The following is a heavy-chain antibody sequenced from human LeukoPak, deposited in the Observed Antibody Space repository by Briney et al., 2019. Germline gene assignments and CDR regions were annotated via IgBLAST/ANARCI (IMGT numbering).Heavy chain of an antibody. V-gene: IGHV3-21*01. Sequence: SGGSLRLSCAASGFKFSSYSMDWVRQAPGKGLEWVSSISSSSSYIYYADSVKGRFTISRDNAKNPLYLQMNSLRAEDTAVYYCASSGSYRFDYWGQGTLVTVSS. CDR2: ISSSSSYI. J-gene: IGHJ4*02. CDR1: GFKFSSYS. D-gene: IGHD1-26*01. CDR3: ASSGSYRFDY.